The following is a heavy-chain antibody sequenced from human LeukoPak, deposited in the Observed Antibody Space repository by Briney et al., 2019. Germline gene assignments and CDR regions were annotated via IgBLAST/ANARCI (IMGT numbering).Heavy chain of an antibody. Sequence: ESGPTLVNPTQTLTLTCTFSGFSLSTSGMCVSWIRQPPGKALEWLARIDWDDDKYYSTPLKTRLTISKDTSKNQVVLTMTNMDPVDTATYYCARILIAAAGGNYYYYYMDVWGKGTTVTVSS. J-gene: IGHJ6*03. CDR1: GFSLSTSGMC. V-gene: IGHV2-70*11. CDR3: ARILIAAAGGNYYYYYMDV. D-gene: IGHD6-13*01. CDR2: IDWDDDK.